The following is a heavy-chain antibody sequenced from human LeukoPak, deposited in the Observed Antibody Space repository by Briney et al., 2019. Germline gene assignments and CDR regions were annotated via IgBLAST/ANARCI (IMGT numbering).Heavy chain of an antibody. Sequence: GGSLRLSCAASGFTFTSYAMRWVRQAPGKGLEWVSAITGTGGHTYYADSVKGRFTISRDNSKNMLYLQMNSLRAEDTAVYYCAKFLMRPPGGERAFDLWGQGTMVTVSS. V-gene: IGHV3-23*01. D-gene: IGHD1-1*01. J-gene: IGHJ3*01. CDR3: AKFLMRPPGGERAFDL. CDR2: ITGTGGHT. CDR1: GFTFTSYA.